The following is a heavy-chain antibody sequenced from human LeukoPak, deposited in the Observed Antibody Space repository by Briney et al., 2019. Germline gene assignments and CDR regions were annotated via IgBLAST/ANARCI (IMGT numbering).Heavy chain of an antibody. V-gene: IGHV3-21*01. J-gene: IGHJ3*02. D-gene: IGHD1-26*01. CDR3: ERALPSPLYSGSYADAFDI. Sequence: PGGSLRLSCAASGFTFSSYSMNWVRQAPGKGLEWVSSISSSSSYIYYADSVKGRFTISRDNAKNSLYLQMNSLRAEDTAVYYCERALPSPLYSGSYADAFDIWGQGTMVTVSS. CDR2: ISSSSSYI. CDR1: GFTFSSYS.